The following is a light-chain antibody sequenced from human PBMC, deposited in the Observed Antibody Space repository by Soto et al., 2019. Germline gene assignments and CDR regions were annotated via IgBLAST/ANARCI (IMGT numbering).Light chain of an antibody. Sequence: DIQMTQSPSTLSASVGDTVTISCRTSQTINNLLAWYQKKPGKAPGPLIFDASTVNPGVPSRFSGSGSGTDFTLTISDRQPYDFATYYCQHYDIYGRLTCGPGTTVDIK. CDR2: DAS. J-gene: IGKJ3*01. CDR3: QHYDIYGRLT. CDR1: QTINNL. V-gene: IGKV1-5*01.